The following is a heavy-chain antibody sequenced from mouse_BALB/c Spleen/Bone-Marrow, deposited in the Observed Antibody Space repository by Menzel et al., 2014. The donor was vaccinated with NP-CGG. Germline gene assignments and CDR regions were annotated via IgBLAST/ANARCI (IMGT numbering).Heavy chain of an antibody. CDR2: INPRSGRT. CDR1: GYTFTSYW. D-gene: IGHD1-1*01. J-gene: IGHJ4*01. CDR3: AGGLYGAMDY. Sequence: QVQLQQSGAELVKPGASVKLSCGASGYTFTSYWMYWVIQRPGQGLEWIGEINPRSGRTNYNGKFKSRATLTVDKSSSTAYMQLSSLTSEDSAVYYCAGGLYGAMDYWGQGTSVTVSS. V-gene: IGHV1S81*02.